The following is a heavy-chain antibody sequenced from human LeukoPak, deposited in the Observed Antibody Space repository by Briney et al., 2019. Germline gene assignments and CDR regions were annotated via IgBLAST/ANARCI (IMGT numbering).Heavy chain of an antibody. D-gene: IGHD5-12*01. CDR3: ARDSYEGSFDY. CDR1: GYTFTGHY. Sequence: ASVKVSCKASGYTFTGHYIHWVRQAPGQGLEWMGWINPNSGGTNYAQKFQGRVTMTRDTSISTAYMELSRLRSDDTAVYYCARDSYEGSFDYWGQGTLVTVSS. CDR2: INPNSGGT. V-gene: IGHV1-2*02. J-gene: IGHJ4*02.